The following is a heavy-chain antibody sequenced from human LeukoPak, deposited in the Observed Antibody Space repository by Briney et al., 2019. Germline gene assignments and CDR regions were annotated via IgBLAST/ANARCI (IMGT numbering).Heavy chain of an antibody. D-gene: IGHD3-9*01. CDR3: ARHRFLLGIYYYYGMDV. CDR1: GGSISSYY. V-gene: IGHV4-59*08. Sequence: SETLSLTCTVSGGSISSYYWSWIRQPPGKGLEWIGYIFYSGSTNYNPSLKSRVTISVDTSKNQFSLKLSSVTAADTAVYYCARHRFLLGIYYYYGMDVWGQGTTVTVSS. J-gene: IGHJ6*02. CDR2: IFYSGST.